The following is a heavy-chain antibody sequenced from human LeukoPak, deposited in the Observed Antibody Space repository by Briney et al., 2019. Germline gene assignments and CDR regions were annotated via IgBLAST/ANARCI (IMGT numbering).Heavy chain of an antibody. J-gene: IGHJ4*02. CDR2: IRYDGSNK. CDR1: GFTFASYG. CDR3: AKDISGSWSIDY. D-gene: IGHD6-13*01. V-gene: IGHV3-30*02. Sequence: GGSLRLSCAASGFTFASYGIHWVRQAPGKGLEWVAFIRYDGSNKYYADSVKGRFTISRDNSKNTLYLQINRLRAEDTAVYYCAKDISGSWSIDYWGQGTLVTVSS.